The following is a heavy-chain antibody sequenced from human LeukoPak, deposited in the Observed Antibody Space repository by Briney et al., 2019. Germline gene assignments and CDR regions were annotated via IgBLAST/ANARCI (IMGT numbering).Heavy chain of an antibody. D-gene: IGHD6-6*01. CDR2: ISGSGGRT. CDR3: ASTYSSSSLNP. V-gene: IGHV3-23*01. Sequence: GGSLRLSCAASGFTFSSYAMSWVRQAPGKGREGVSAISGSGGRTYYADSVKGRFTISRDNAKNSLYLQMNSLRAEDTAVYYCASTYSSSSLNPWGQGTLVTVSS. CDR1: GFTFSSYA. J-gene: IGHJ5*02.